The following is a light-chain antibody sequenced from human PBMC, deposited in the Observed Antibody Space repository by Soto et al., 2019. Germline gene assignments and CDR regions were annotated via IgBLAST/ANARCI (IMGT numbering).Light chain of an antibody. V-gene: IGKV3-15*01. CDR3: QQYNNWPLT. Sequence: EIVMTQAPATLSVAPGERGTLSCMARQSVSSKLACYQQKPCQAPRLIIYDASIRATGIPARFSGSGYGTEFTLPLCSLQSEDFAIYYCQQYNNWPLTFGGGTKVEIK. J-gene: IGKJ4*01. CDR2: DAS. CDR1: QSVSSK.